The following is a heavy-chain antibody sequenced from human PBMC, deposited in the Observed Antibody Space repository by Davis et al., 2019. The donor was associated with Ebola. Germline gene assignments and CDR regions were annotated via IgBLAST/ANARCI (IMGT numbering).Heavy chain of an antibody. Sequence: GESLKISCAASGFTFSSYGMHWVRQAPGKGLEWVAVISYDGSNKYYADSVKGRFTISRDNAKNSLYLQMNSLRDEDTAVYYCAREKFWSGYFWGQGTLVTVSS. J-gene: IGHJ4*02. V-gene: IGHV3-30*03. CDR3: AREKFWSGYF. CDR1: GFTFSSYG. CDR2: ISYDGSNK. D-gene: IGHD3-3*01.